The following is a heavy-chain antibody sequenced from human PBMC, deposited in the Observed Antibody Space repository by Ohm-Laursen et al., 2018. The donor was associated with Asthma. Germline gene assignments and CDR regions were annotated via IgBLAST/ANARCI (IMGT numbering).Heavy chain of an antibody. J-gene: IGHJ4*02. CDR2: ISYDGSNK. D-gene: IGHD5-18*01. V-gene: IGHV3-30-3*01. CDR3: ARGHGGIQRWLSYQCDN. CDR1: GFTFSSYA. Sequence: SLRLSCAASGFTFSSYAIHWVRQAPGKGLEWVALISYDGSNKYYADSVKGRVTISRDNSKNTLYLQLNSLRPEDAAVYYCARGHGGIQRWLSYQCDNWGQGALVTVSS.